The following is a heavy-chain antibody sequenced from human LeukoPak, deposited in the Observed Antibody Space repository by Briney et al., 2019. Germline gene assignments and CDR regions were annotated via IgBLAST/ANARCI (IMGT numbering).Heavy chain of an antibody. J-gene: IGHJ4*02. CDR1: GFTFSSYA. V-gene: IGHV3-23*01. CDR2: ISGSGGST. CDR3: ARMDTVMITGYFDY. D-gene: IGHD5-18*01. Sequence: GGSLRLSCAASGFTFSSYAMSWVRQAPGKGLEWVSGISGSGGSTYYAGSVRGRFTISRDNSKNRLYLQPNSLRAEDTALFYCARMDTVMITGYFDYWGQGTLVTVSS.